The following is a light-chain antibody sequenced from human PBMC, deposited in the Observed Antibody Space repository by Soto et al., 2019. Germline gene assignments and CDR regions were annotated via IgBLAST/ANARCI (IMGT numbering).Light chain of an antibody. CDR3: QQSYNIQALT. V-gene: IGKV1-39*01. J-gene: IGKJ4*01. CDR2: GAA. CDR1: QSISTY. Sequence: DIQMTQSPSSLSASVGDRVTITCRAGQSISTYLNWYQQKPGKAPKVLIYGAASLQSGVPSRFSGSGSGTNFTLTINSLQPEDYATYYCQQSYNIQALTFGGGTKVDI.